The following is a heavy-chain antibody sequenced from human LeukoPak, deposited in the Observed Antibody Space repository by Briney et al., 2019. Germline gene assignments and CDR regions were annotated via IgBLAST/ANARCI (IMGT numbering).Heavy chain of an antibody. CDR3: ARALTITTNFDC. CDR2: IYSDGTT. Sequence: GRSLRLSCAASGFTVSSHFLSWVRQAPGKGLEWVSIIYSDGTTHYADSVRGRFAISRDTSRNTVFLQMNSLRVDDTAIYYCARALTITTNFDCWGQGTLVTVSS. V-gene: IGHV3-53*01. J-gene: IGHJ4*02. D-gene: IGHD4-11*01. CDR1: GFTVSSHF.